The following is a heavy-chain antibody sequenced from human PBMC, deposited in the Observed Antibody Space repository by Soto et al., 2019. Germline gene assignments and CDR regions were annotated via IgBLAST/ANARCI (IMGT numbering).Heavy chain of an antibody. J-gene: IGHJ4*02. V-gene: IGHV3-9*01. CDR2: ISWNSGCI. CDR1: GFTFDDYA. CDR3: ARGDGSSGYYSLFDY. D-gene: IGHD3-22*01. Sequence: EVQLVESGGGLVQPGRSLRLSCAASGFTFDDYAMHWVRQAPGKGLEWVSGISWNSGCIGYADSVKGRFTISRDNAKNTLYLQMNSLRAEDTALYYCARGDGSSGYYSLFDYWGQGTLVTVSS.